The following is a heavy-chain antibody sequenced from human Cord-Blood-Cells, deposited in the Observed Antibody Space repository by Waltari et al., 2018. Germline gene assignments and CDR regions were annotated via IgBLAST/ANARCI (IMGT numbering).Heavy chain of an antibody. Sequence: EVQLLESGGGLVQPGGSLRLSCAASGFTFSSSAMSWVRQAPGKGLEWVSAISGSGGSTYYADSVKGRFTISRDNSKNTLYLQMNSLRAEDTAVYYCAKGWYSSSWYTVDYWGQGTLVTVSS. CDR1: GFTFSSSA. J-gene: IGHJ4*02. CDR3: AKGWYSSSWYTVDY. V-gene: IGHV3-23*01. CDR2: ISGSGGST. D-gene: IGHD6-13*01.